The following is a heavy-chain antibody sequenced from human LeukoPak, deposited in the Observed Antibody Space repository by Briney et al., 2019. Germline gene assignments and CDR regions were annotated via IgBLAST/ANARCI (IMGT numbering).Heavy chain of an antibody. D-gene: IGHD2-21*02. CDR2: INHSGST. CDR1: GGSFSGYY. Sequence: SETLSLTCAVYGGSFSGYYWSWIRQPPGKGLEWIGEINHSGSTKYNPSLKSRVTISVDTSKNQFSLKLSSVTAADTAVYYCARGGFYWGDDCYYWGQGTLVTVSS. J-gene: IGHJ4*02. CDR3: ARGGFYWGDDCYY. V-gene: IGHV4-34*01.